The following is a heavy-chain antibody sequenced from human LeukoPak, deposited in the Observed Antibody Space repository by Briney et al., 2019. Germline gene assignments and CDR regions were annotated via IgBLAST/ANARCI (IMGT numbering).Heavy chain of an antibody. D-gene: IGHD6-6*01. J-gene: IGHJ6*02. V-gene: IGHV3-23*01. CDR1: GFTFSSYA. Sequence: GGSLRLSCAASGFTFSSYAMSWVRQAPGKGLEWVSAISGSGSTTYYVDSVKGRFTISRDNAKNSLYLQMNSLRAEDTAVYYCARDRDSSSLQEYYYGMDVWGQGTTVTVSS. CDR3: ARDRDSSSLQEYYYGMDV. CDR2: ISGSGSTT.